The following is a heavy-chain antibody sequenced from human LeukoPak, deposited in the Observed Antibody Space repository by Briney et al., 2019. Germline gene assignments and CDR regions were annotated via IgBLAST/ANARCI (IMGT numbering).Heavy chain of an antibody. Sequence: ASVKVSFKASGYTFTVYNMHWVRQAPGQGLEWMGRINPNSGGTNYAQRFQGRVTMTRDTSINTAYMELSRLRSDDTAVYYCARDSVPHYYDSSGYSDYWGQGTLVTVSS. CDR1: GYTFTVYN. CDR3: ARDSVPHYYDSSGYSDY. J-gene: IGHJ4*02. CDR2: INPNSGGT. D-gene: IGHD3-22*01. V-gene: IGHV1-2*06.